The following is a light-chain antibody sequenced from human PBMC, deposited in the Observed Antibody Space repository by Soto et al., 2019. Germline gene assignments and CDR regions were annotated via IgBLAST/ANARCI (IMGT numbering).Light chain of an antibody. V-gene: IGLV1-44*01. Sequence: QSVLTQAPSASGTPGQRVTISCSGSSSNIGSNTVSWYQQLPGTAPKLLIYSNVQRPSGVPDRFSGSKSGTSASLAIGGLQSEDEADYYCAAWDGSLNGWVFGGGTQLTVL. CDR1: SSNIGSNT. J-gene: IGLJ3*02. CDR2: SNV. CDR3: AAWDGSLNGWV.